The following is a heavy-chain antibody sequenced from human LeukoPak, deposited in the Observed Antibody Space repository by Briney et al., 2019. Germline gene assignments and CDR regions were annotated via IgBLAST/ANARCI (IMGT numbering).Heavy chain of an antibody. V-gene: IGHV3-53*01. J-gene: IGHJ4*02. CDR2: LYTDDTT. CDR3: ARGGAFYWNPRY. CDR1: GFTVSDYY. Sequence: GGSLRLSCVASGFTVSDYYMSWVRQAPGKGLEWVSLLYTDDTTIYADSVEGRFTTSRDDSKNTIYLHMTTLRGEDTAVYYCARGGAFYWNPRYWGQGTLVTVSS. D-gene: IGHD1-1*01.